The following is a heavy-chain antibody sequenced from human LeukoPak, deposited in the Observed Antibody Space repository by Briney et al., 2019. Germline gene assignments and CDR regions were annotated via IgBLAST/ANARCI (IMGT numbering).Heavy chain of an antibody. CDR1: GFTVSSNY. CDR2: IKRDGSEK. V-gene: IGHV3-7*01. CDR3: ARGRGSWYGVYFDY. Sequence: SGGSLRLSCAASGFTVSSNYMNWVRQAPGKGLEWVANIKRDGSEKYYVDSVKGRFTISRDNAKNSLYLQMNSLRTEDTAVYYCARGRGSWYGVYFDYWGQGTLVTVSS. D-gene: IGHD6-13*01. J-gene: IGHJ4*02.